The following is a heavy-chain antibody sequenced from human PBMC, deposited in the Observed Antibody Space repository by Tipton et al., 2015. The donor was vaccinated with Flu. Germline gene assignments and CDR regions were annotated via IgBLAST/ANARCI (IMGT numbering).Heavy chain of an antibody. CDR3: ARGGGDACGQEEVDY. CDR2: IYYTGST. CDR1: AGSITPYY. D-gene: IGHD3-16*01. V-gene: IGHV4-59*01. J-gene: IGHJ4*02. Sequence: TLSLTCTVSAGSITPYYWSWIRRPPGKGLEWIGYIYYTGSTNYNPSLKSRVTISVDTSKNQFSLDLNSMTAAGTAVYYCARGGGDACGQEEVDYWGQGALVTVSS.